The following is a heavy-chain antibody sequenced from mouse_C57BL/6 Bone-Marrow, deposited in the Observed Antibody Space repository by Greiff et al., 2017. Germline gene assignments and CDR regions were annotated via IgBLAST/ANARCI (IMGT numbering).Heavy chain of an antibody. V-gene: IGHV1-66*01. Sequence: VQLQQSGPELVKPGASVKISCKASGYSFTSYYIHWVKQRPGQGLEWIGWIYPGSGNTKYNEKFKGKATLTADTSSSTTYMQLSSLTSEDSAVYYCAREEYYGRGFAYWGQGTLVTVSA. CDR2: IYPGSGNT. CDR1: GYSFTSYY. D-gene: IGHD1-1*01. CDR3: AREEYYGRGFAY. J-gene: IGHJ3*01.